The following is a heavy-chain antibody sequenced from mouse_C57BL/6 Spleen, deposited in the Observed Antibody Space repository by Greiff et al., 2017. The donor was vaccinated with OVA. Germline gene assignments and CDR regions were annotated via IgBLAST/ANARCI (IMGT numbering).Heavy chain of an antibody. J-gene: IGHJ4*01. D-gene: IGHD2-5*01. CDR1: GFTFSSYA. V-gene: IGHV5-9-1*02. CDR2: ISSGGDYI. Sequence: EVMLVESGEGLVKPGGSLKLSCAASGFTFSSYAMSWVRQTPEKRLEWVAYISSGGDYIYYADTVKGRFTISRDNARNTLYLQMSSLKSEDTAMYYCTRDSNHYAMDYWGQGTSVTVSS. CDR3: TRDSNHYAMDY.